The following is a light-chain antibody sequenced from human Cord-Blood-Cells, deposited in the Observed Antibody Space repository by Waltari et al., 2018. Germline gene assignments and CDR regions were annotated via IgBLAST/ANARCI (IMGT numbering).Light chain of an antibody. CDR1: QDIDDD. CDR3: LQHDNFPLT. V-gene: IGKV5-2*01. CDR2: GAT. Sequence: ETPPTQSAAFRSAASGDKDTHSRKARQDIDDDMNWYQQKPGEAGICIIQGATTRGPGISPRFSGSGYGTDFTLTINNIESDDAADYFCLQHDNFPLTFGQGTKVEVK. J-gene: IGKJ1*01.